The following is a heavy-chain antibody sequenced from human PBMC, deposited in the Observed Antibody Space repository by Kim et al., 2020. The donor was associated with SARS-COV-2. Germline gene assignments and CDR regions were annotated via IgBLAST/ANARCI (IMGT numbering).Heavy chain of an antibody. V-gene: IGHV4-39*01. CDR3: ARPRSGSLSLESSFDP. CDR2: IYNSGST. CDR1: GGSISSRSYY. D-gene: IGHD6-13*01. Sequence: SETLSLTCTVSGGSISSRSYYWGWIRQPPGRGLEWIGTIYNSGSTYYNPSLNSRVTTFVDMSNNQFSLKLASVTAADTAVYYCARPRSGSLSLESSFDPWGQGTLVTVSS. J-gene: IGHJ5*02.